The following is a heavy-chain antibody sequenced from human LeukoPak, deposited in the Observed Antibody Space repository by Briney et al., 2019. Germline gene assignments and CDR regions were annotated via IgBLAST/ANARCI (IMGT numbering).Heavy chain of an antibody. D-gene: IGHD3-10*01. V-gene: IGHV3-23*01. CDR1: GFTFSSYA. CDR2: LSGSAGNT. Sequence: AGGSLRLSCAASGFTFSSYAMSWVRQAPGKGLEWVSGLSGSAGNTYYADSVKGRFTISRDNAKNSLYLQMNSLRAEDTAVYYCARDSRARVRGAIDYWGQGTLVTVSS. CDR3: ARDSRARVRGAIDY. J-gene: IGHJ4*02.